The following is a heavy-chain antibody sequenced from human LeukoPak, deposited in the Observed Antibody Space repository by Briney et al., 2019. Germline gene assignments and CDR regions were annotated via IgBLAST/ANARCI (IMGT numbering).Heavy chain of an antibody. J-gene: IGHJ4*02. Sequence: GGSLRLSCAASGFTFDDYGMSWVRQAPGKGLEWVSGINWNGGSTGYADSVKGRFTISRDNAKNSLYLQMNSLRAEDTALYHCARDFPYCSGGSCPSDYWGQGTLVTVSS. CDR2: INWNGGST. CDR1: GFTFDDYG. CDR3: ARDFPYCSGGSCPSDY. V-gene: IGHV3-20*01. D-gene: IGHD2-15*01.